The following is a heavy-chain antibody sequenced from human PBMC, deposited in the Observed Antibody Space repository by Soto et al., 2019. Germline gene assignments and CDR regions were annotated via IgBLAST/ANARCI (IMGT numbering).Heavy chain of an antibody. CDR2: IHYSGKT. J-gene: IGHJ5*02. CDR1: GGSISPYY. D-gene: IGHD3-10*01. Sequence: PSETLSLTCTVTGGSISPYYWSWIRQPPGRGLEWIGHIHYSGKTNYNPSLKSRVTISVDTSTNQFSLKLSSVSAADTAVYYCGKAQSFEFHNWFGPWGQGTLVTVSS. V-gene: IGHV4-59*01. CDR3: GKAQSFEFHNWFGP.